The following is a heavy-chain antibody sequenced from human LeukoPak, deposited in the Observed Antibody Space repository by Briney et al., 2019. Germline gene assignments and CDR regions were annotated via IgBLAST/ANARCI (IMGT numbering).Heavy chain of an antibody. V-gene: IGHV3-30*02. Sequence: GGSLRLSCAASGFTFSSYGMHWVRQAPGKGLEWVVFIRYDGSNKYYADSVKGRFTISRDNSKNTLYLQMNSLRAEDTAVYYCAKGGTGSPRDAFDIWGQGTMVTVSS. D-gene: IGHD6-25*01. CDR2: IRYDGSNK. J-gene: IGHJ3*02. CDR1: GFTFSSYG. CDR3: AKGGTGSPRDAFDI.